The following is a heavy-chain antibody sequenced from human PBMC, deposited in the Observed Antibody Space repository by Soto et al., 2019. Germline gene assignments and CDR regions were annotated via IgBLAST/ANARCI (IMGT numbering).Heavy chain of an antibody. V-gene: IGHV4-59*01. CDR3: ARGVLLWFGEPSNDYYYYGMDV. CDR1: GGSISSYY. D-gene: IGHD3-10*01. CDR2: IYYSGST. J-gene: IGHJ6*02. Sequence: SETLSLTCTVSGGSISSYYWSWIRQPPGKGLKWIGYIYYSGSTNYNPSLKSRVTISVDTSKNHFSLKLSSVTAADTAVYYCARGVLLWFGEPSNDYYYYGMDVWGQGTTVTAP.